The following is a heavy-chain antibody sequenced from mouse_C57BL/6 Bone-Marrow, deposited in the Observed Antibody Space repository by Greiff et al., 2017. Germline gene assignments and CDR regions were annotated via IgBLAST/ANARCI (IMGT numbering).Heavy chain of an antibody. V-gene: IGHV1-66*01. CDR2: IYPGSGNT. CDR3: RVYYGSSRYYFDY. CDR1: GYSFTSYY. Sequence: VMLVESGPELVKPGASVKISCKASGYSFTSYYIHWVKQRPGQGLEWIGWIYPGSGNTKYNEKFKGKATLTADTSSSTAYMQLSSLTSEDSAVYYCRVYYGSSRYYFDYWGQGTTLTVAS. D-gene: IGHD1-1*01. J-gene: IGHJ2*01.